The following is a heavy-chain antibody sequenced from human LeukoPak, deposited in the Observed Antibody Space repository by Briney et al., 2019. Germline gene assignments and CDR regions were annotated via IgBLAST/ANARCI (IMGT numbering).Heavy chain of an antibody. CDR3: GFFDY. J-gene: IGHJ4*02. Sequence: SETLSLTCAVYGGSFSGYYWSWTRQPPGKGLEWIGEINHSGSTNYNPSLKSRVTISVDTSKNQFSLKLSSVTAADTAVYYCGFFDYWGQGTLVTVSS. V-gene: IGHV4-34*01. CDR2: INHSGST. CDR1: GGSFSGYY.